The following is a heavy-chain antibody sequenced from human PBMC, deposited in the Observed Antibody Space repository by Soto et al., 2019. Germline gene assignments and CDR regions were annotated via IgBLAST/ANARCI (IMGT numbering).Heavy chain of an antibody. CDR2: IWYDGSNK. CDR1: GFTFSSYG. Sequence: QVQLVESGGGVVQPGRSLRLSCAASGFTFSSYGMHWVRQAPGKGLEWVAVIWYDGSNKYYADSVKGRFTISMDNSKNTLYTQMNSLRAEETAVYYCARDREYYDYIWGSYRLRGAFEIWGQGPMVTVSS. CDR3: ARDREYYDYIWGSYRLRGAFEI. D-gene: IGHD3-16*02. V-gene: IGHV3-33*01. J-gene: IGHJ3*02.